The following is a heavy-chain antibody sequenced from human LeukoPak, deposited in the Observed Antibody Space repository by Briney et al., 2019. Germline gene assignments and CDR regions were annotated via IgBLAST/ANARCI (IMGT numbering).Heavy chain of an antibody. J-gene: IGHJ4*02. Sequence: ASVKVSCKASGHSFTNFAMHWVRQAPGQRPEWMGRINPNSGGTNYAQKFQGRVTMTRDTSISTAYMELSRLRSDDTAVYYCATQDYYDSSGYFPWDYWGQGTLITVSS. CDR3: ATQDYYDSSGYFPWDY. V-gene: IGHV1-2*06. CDR2: INPNSGGT. CDR1: GHSFTNFA. D-gene: IGHD3-22*01.